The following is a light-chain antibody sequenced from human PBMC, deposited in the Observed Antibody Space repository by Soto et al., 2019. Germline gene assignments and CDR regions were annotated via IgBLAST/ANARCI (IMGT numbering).Light chain of an antibody. V-gene: IGLV2-14*03. J-gene: IGLJ1*01. Sequence: QSALTQPASVSGSPGQSITISCTGTSSDVGGYNYVSWYQQHPGRAPKLIIYDVTNRPSGISNRFSGSKSGNTASLTISGLQTEDEADYYCISFTSRHIYVFGTGTNVTVL. CDR3: ISFTSRHIYV. CDR2: DVT. CDR1: SSDVGGYNY.